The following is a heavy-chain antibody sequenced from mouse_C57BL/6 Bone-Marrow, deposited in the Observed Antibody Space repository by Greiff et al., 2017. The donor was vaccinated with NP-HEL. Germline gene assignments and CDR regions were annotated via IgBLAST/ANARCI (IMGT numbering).Heavy chain of an antibody. Sequence: EVQGVESGPELVKPGASVKISCKASGYSFTGYYMNWVKQSPEKSLEWIGEINPSTGGTTYNQKFKAKATLTVDKSSSTAYMQLKSLTSEDSAVYYCARKDNWDWYFDVWGTGTTVTVSS. J-gene: IGHJ1*03. D-gene: IGHD4-1*01. V-gene: IGHV1-42*01. CDR1: GYSFTGYY. CDR2: INPSTGGT. CDR3: ARKDNWDWYFDV.